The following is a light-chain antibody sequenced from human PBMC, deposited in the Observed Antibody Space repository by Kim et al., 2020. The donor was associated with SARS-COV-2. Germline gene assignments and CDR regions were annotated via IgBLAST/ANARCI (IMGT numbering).Light chain of an antibody. CDR2: QDS. Sequence: SGSPGQTASLPCSGDKLGDKYACWYQQKPGQSPVLVIYQDSKRPSGIPGRFSGSNSGNTATLTISGTQAMDEADYYCQAWDSSTVVFGGGTQLTVL. J-gene: IGLJ2*01. CDR3: QAWDSSTVV. CDR1: KLGDKY. V-gene: IGLV3-1*01.